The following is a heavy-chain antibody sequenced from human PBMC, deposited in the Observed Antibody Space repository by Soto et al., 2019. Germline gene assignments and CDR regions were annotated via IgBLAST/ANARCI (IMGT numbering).Heavy chain of an antibody. CDR1: GFTFSSYN. V-gene: IGHV3-48*01. CDR3: VRDYGNYSSYIYV. D-gene: IGHD3-16*01. J-gene: IGHJ6*03. Sequence: GGSLRLSCAASGFTFSSYNMNWVRQAPGKGLEWISDISLSSSTIFYADSVKGRFTISRDNAKNSLYLQMNSLRAEDTAVYYCVRDYGNYSSYIYVCAIRNAVTVSS. CDR2: ISLSSSTI.